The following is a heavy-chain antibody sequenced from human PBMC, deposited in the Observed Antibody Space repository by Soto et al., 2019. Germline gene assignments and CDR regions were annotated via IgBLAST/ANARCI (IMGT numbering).Heavy chain of an antibody. V-gene: IGHV1-69*18. J-gene: IGHJ4*02. CDR2: IVPIFETL. CDR1: GATFSGYA. Sequence: QVQLVQSGAEVKKPGSSVKVSCKASGATFSGYAINWVRQAPGQGLEWLGSIVPIFETLNYAERCQGRVAINEDESTTTVYMELTNMTHEDTAMYYCVVMGNVAVSNPRSFDYWGQGPQVTVSS. CDR3: VVMGNVAVSNPRSFDY. D-gene: IGHD6-19*01.